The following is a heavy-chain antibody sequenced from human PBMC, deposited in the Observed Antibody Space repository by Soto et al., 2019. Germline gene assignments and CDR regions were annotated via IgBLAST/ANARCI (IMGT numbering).Heavy chain of an antibody. V-gene: IGHV1-69*01. CDR2: VIPLFGAT. J-gene: IGHJ4*02. D-gene: IGHD6-13*01. CDR3: ARASAPGTMPSHFDY. CDR1: GATLSNYA. Sequence: QVHLVQSGAEVKKPGSSVKVSCKISGATLSNYAVNWLRQAPGHGLEWVGGVIPLFGATYYTQKFQGRATITADECTTTAYLELSRLTSEDTAIYFWARASAPGTMPSHFDYWGQGTLITVSS.